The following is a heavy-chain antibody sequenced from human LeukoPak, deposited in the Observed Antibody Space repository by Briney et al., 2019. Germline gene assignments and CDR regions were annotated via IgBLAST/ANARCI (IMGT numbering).Heavy chain of an antibody. J-gene: IGHJ4*02. Sequence: PSEILSLTCTVSGGSISTYYWSWIRQPPGKGLEWIGYIYYSGSTNYNPSLKSRVTISVDTSKNQFSLKLSSVTAADTAVYYCARQILGTTLYFDYWGQGTLVTVSP. D-gene: IGHD1-26*01. CDR2: IYYSGST. CDR1: GGSISTYY. CDR3: ARQILGTTLYFDY. V-gene: IGHV4-59*08.